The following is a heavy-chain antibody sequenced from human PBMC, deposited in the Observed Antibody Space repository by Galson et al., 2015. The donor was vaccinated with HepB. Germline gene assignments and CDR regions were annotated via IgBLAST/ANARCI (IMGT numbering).Heavy chain of an antibody. CDR2: ISSSSTTI. V-gene: IGHV3-48*02. CDR1: GFTFSTYS. D-gene: IGHD2-2*01. J-gene: IGHJ6*03. CDR3: ARDAPAAPHYYSYYMDV. Sequence: SLRLSCAASGFTFSTYSMNWVRQAPGKGLEWVSYISSSSTTIYYADSVKGRFTISRDNAKKSLYLQMNSLRDEDTAVYYCARDAPAAPHYYSYYMDVWGKGTTVTVSS.